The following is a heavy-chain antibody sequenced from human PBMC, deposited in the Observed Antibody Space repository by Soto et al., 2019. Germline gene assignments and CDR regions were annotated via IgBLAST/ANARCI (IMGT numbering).Heavy chain of an antibody. CDR3: ARGRFGAYVDF. V-gene: IGHV4-59*11. J-gene: IGHJ4*02. D-gene: IGHD3-10*01. Sequence: PSETLSLTCNVSGVSISGPYWTWIRQPPGKGLEWIGYYGGRTNYKPSLKSRVTISLDTSKNQFSLTLRSVTAADTAIYYCARGRFGAYVDFWGPGTLVTVSS. CDR1: GVSISGPY. CDR2: YGGRT.